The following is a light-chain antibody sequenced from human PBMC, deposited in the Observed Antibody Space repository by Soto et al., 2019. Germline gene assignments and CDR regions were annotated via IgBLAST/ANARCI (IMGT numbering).Light chain of an antibody. Sequence: DIQMTQAPSTLSASGGDRVTITCRARQSISNSLAWYQQKPGKVPNLLIYKASSLESGVPPRFSGSGSGTEFTLTISSLQPDDVATYYCRQYVSYPFTFGGGTKVELK. J-gene: IGKJ4*01. CDR2: KAS. CDR1: QSISNS. V-gene: IGKV1-5*03. CDR3: RQYVSYPFT.